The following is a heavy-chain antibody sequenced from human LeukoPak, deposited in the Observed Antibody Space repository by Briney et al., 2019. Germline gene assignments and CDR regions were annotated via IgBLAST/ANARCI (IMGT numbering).Heavy chain of an antibody. CDR3: ARNYPSSWNYYYYYMDV. J-gene: IGHJ6*03. CDR2: IIPLFSRT. V-gene: IGHV1-69*13. Sequence: GASVKVSCKAPGGTFNSYVISWVRQAPGQGLEWMGGIIPLFSRTNYAQKFQGRVTITADESTSTAYLELSSLRSGDTAVYYCARNYPSSWNYYYYYMDVWGKGTTVTISS. D-gene: IGHD6-13*01. CDR1: GGTFNSYV.